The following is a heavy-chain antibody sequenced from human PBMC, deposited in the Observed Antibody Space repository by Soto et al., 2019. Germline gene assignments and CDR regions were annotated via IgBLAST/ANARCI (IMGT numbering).Heavy chain of an antibody. Sequence: PSETLSLTCTVSGGSISSSSYYWGWIRQPPGKGLEWIGSIYYSGSTYYNPSLKSRVTISVDTSKNQFSLKLSSVTAADTAVYYCARRPVLGYCSGGSCYSVYYYGMDVWGQGTTVTVSS. V-gene: IGHV4-39*01. D-gene: IGHD2-15*01. CDR2: IYYSGST. CDR3: ARRPVLGYCSGGSCYSVYYYGMDV. J-gene: IGHJ6*02. CDR1: GGSISSSSYY.